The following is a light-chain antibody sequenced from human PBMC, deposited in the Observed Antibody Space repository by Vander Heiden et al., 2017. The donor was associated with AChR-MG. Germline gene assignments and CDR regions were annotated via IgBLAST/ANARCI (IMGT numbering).Light chain of an antibody. CDR1: SSDVGGYDY. CDR2: EVN. J-gene: IGLJ2*01. Sequence: QSALTQPPSASGSPGQSVTISCTGTSSDVGGYDYVSWYQQYPGKAPKLIIYEVNERPSGVPDRFAGSKSGNTASLTVSGLQADDDAYYYCSSYAGSDAVVFGGGTKLTVL. V-gene: IGLV2-8*01. CDR3: SSYAGSDAVV.